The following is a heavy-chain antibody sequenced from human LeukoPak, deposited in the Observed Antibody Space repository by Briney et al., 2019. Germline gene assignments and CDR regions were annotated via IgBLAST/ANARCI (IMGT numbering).Heavy chain of an antibody. V-gene: IGHV1-18*01. Sequence: GESLKISCKASGYTFTSYGISWVRQAPGQGLEWMGWISAYNGNTNYAQKLQGRVTMTTDTSTSTAYMELRSLRSDDTAVYYCARWYDYYGSGSYYHDYYYYGMDVWGQGTTVTVSS. CDR3: ARWYDYYGSGSYYHDYYYYGMDV. D-gene: IGHD3-10*01. CDR2: ISAYNGNT. CDR1: GYTFTSYG. J-gene: IGHJ6*02.